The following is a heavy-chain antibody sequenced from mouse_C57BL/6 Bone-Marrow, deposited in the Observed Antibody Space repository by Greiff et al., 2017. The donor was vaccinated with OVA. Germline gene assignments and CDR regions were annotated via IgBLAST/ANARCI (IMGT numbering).Heavy chain of an antibody. CDR2: INPNSGGT. J-gene: IGHJ1*03. D-gene: IGHD2-5*01. CDR1: GYTFTDYY. CDR3: ASYYSNFYWYFDV. Sequence: VQLQQSGPELVKPGASVKISCKASGYTFTDYYMNWVKQSHGKSLEWIGDINPNSGGTSYNQKFKGKATLTVDKSSSTAYMELRSLTSEDSAVYYCASYYSNFYWYFDVWGTGTTVTVSS. V-gene: IGHV1-26*01.